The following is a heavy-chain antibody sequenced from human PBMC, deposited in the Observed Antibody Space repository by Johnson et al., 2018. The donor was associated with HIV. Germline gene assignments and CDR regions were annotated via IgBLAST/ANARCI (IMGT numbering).Heavy chain of an antibody. Sequence: QVQLVESGGGVVHPGGSLRLPCATSGFTFSNYGMHWVRQAPGKGLEWVAFIRFDGSSKYSTDSVKGRFTISRENSKNTLYLQMNSLRAEDTAVYYCAKDSGGSSAYDAFDIWCQGTMVTVSS. V-gene: IGHV3-30*02. D-gene: IGHD2-15*01. CDR3: AKDSGGSSAYDAFDI. CDR1: GFTFSNYG. CDR2: IRFDGSSK. J-gene: IGHJ3*02.